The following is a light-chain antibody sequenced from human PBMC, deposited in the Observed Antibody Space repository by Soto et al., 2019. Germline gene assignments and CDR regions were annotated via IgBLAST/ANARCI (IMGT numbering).Light chain of an antibody. CDR2: DAS. CDR1: QDISNY. CDR3: HQYDNLPFT. V-gene: IGKV1-33*01. J-gene: IGKJ3*01. Sequence: DIQMPQSPSSLSASVGDRVTITCPASQDISNYLNWYQQKPGKAPKLLSYDASNLETGVPSRFSGSGSGTDFTFTISSLQPEDIATSYCHQYDNLPFTFGPGTKVDIK.